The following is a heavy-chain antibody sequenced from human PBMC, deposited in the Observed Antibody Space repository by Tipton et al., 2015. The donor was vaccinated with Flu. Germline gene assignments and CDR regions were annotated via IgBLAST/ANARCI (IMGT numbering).Heavy chain of an antibody. CDR1: GFIFSDFW. D-gene: IGHD6-19*01. CDR3: TRGLGWLVET. J-gene: IGHJ5*02. V-gene: IGHV3-7*01. CDR2: IKQDGSEK. Sequence: SLRLSCAASGFIFSDFWLKWVRQAPGKGLEWVANIKQDGSEKYYVDSVKGRFTISRDNMKKSLYLQMNSLRVEDTAVYYCTRGLGWLVETWGQGTLVTVSS.